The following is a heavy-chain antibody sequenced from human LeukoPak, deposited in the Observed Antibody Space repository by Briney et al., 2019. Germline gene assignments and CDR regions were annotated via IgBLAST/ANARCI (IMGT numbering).Heavy chain of an antibody. J-gene: IGHJ5*02. V-gene: IGHV3-23*01. CDR2: ISGSGGST. Sequence: GSLKLFCSASGFNLSRYGLGLVRQASGEGLELVSAISGSGGSTYYADSVKGRFTISRDNSKNTLYLQMNSLRAEDTAVYYCAKEYGSGSSWFDPWGQGTLVTVSS. D-gene: IGHD3-10*01. CDR3: AKEYGSGSSWFDP. CDR1: GFNLSRYG.